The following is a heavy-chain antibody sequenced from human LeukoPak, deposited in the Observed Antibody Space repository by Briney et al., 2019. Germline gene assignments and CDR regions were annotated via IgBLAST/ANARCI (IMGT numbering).Heavy chain of an antibody. CDR1: GFTFSSYG. V-gene: IGHV3-33*01. J-gene: IGHJ5*02. CDR2: IWYDRSNK. CDR3: ARDGPYYYGSGSYPCCNWFDP. Sequence: PGRSLRLSCAASGFTFSSYGMHWVRQAPGKGLEWVAVIWYDRSNKNYADSVKGRFTISRDNSKNTLYLQMNSLRAEDTAVYYCARDGPYYYGSGSYPCCNWFDPWGQGTLVTVSS. D-gene: IGHD3-10*01.